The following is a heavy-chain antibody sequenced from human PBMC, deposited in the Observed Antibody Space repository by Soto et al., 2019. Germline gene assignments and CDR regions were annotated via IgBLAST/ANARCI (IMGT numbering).Heavy chain of an antibody. CDR2: INPNSGGT. CDR3: ARGTAKDTAMVRDYYDYMDV. J-gene: IGHJ6*03. CDR1: GYTFTGYY. D-gene: IGHD5-18*01. Sequence: ASVKVSCKASGYTFTGYYMHWVRQAPGHGLEWMGWINPNSGGTNYAQKFQGWVTMTRDTSISTAYMELSRLRSDDTAVYYCARGTAKDTAMVRDYYDYMDVWGKGTTVTVSS. V-gene: IGHV1-2*04.